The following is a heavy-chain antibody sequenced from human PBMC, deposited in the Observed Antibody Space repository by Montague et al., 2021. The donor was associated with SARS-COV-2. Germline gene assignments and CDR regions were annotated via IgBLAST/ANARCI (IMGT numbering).Heavy chain of an antibody. J-gene: IGHJ4*02. CDR1: GDSIISTDHY. V-gene: IGHV4-39*01. Sequence: SETLSLTCTVSGDSIISTDHYWAWMRQPPGKGLEWIASIFYSGSTYHNPSLKSRVTISVDTSKNLFPLQYNSVTPAETSVYYCARHLRVGNRWNGFSADYWGKGALVSVSS. CDR3: ARHLRVGNRWNGFSADY. CDR2: IFYSGST. D-gene: IGHD1-1*01.